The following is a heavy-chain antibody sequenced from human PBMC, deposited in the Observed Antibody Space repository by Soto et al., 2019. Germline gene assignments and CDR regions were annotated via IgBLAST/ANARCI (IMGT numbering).Heavy chain of an antibody. CDR2: ISGSGGST. CDR1: GFTFSSYA. J-gene: IGHJ4*02. V-gene: IGHV3-23*01. Sequence: SGGSLRLSCAASGFTFSSYAMSWVRQAPGKGLEWVSAISGSGGSTYYADSVKGRFTISRDNSKNTLYLQMNSLRAEDTAVYYCAKGVLYGGKSPAYFDYWGQGTLVTVSS. CDR3: AKGVLYGGKSPAYFDY. D-gene: IGHD4-17*01.